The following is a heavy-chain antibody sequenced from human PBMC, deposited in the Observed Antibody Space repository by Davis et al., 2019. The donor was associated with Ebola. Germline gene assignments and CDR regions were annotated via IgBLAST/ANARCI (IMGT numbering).Heavy chain of an antibody. D-gene: IGHD4-17*01. CDR1: GYTFTDYY. J-gene: IGHJ6*02. V-gene: IGHV1-2*04. CDR2: INPNSGST. CDR3: AREGAAQGYGDYGLGYYYYYGMDV. Sequence: AASVKVSCTASGYTFTDYYVHWVRQAPGQGLEWMGWINPNSGSTNFAQKFQGWVTMTRDTSISTAYMELSSLKSDDTAVYHCAREGAAQGYGDYGLGYYYYYGMDVWGQGTTVTVSS.